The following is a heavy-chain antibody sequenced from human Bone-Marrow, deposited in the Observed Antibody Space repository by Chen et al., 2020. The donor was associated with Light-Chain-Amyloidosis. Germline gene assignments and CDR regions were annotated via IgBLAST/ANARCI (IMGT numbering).Heavy chain of an antibody. V-gene: IGHV3-30*04. CDR1: GFPFSSHA. CDR3: AKVAVWNYPDDAFDI. Sequence: QVQLVESGGGVVQPGTSLRLSCVGSGFPFSSHAMHWVRQAPGRGLEWVAVISFDGRADSVQGRFTVSRDNSKNTLYLQMNSLRAEDTAVYYCAKVAVWNYPDDAFDIWGQVTMVTVSS. CDR2: ISFDG. D-gene: IGHD1-7*01. J-gene: IGHJ3*02.